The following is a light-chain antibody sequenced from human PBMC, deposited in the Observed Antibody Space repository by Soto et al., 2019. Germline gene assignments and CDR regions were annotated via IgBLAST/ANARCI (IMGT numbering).Light chain of an antibody. CDR2: DVT. Sequence: QSVLTQPASVSGSPGQSIAISCTGTSSDVGGYNYVSWYQQHPGKAPKLIIYDVTNRPSVVSNRFSGSKSGNTASLTISGLQAEDEADYYCSSYTSSSTYVFGTGTKVTVL. V-gene: IGLV2-14*01. J-gene: IGLJ1*01. CDR3: SSYTSSSTYV. CDR1: SSDVGGYNY.